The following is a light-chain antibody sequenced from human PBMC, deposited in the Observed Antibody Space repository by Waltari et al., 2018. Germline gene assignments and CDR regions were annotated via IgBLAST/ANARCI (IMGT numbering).Light chain of an antibody. CDR2: AAS. J-gene: IGKJ5*01. V-gene: IGKV1-9*01. CDR3: QQLNDVPIT. Sequence: IQLTQSPSSLSASLGDRVTLTCRVSQGISNYLAWYQQKPGKAPKVLIYAASTLQSGVPSRFSGSGSGTDFTLTIGSLQPEDFATYFCQQLNDVPITFGQGTRLEIK. CDR1: QGISNY.